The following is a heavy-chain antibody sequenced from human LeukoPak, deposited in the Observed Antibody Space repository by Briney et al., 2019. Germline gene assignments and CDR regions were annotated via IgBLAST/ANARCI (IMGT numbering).Heavy chain of an antibody. V-gene: IGHV1-18*01. D-gene: IGHD3-22*01. CDR3: ARDGRFDSSGYLDY. CDR2: ISAYNGNT. J-gene: IGHJ4*02. CDR1: GYTFTSYG. Sequence: AASVKVSCKASGYTFTSYGISWVRQAPGQGLEWMGWISAYNGNTNYAQKLQGRVTMTTDTSTSTAYMELRSLRSDDTAVYYCARDGRFDSSGYLDYWGQGTLVTVSS.